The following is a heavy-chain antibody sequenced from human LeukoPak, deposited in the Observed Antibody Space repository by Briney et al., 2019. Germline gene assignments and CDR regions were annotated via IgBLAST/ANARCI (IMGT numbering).Heavy chain of an antibody. J-gene: IGHJ4*02. Sequence: SVKVSCKASGGTFSSYAISWVRQAPGQGLAWMGRIIPILGIANYAQKFQGRVTMTEDTSTDTAYMELSSLRSEDTAVYYCATGGGSYFYWGQGTLVTVSS. D-gene: IGHD1-26*01. CDR1: GGTFSSYA. V-gene: IGHV1-69*04. CDR3: ATGGGSYFY. CDR2: IIPILGIA.